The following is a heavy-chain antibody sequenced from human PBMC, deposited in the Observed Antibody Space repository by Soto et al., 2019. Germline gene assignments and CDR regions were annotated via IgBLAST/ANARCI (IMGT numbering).Heavy chain of an antibody. J-gene: IGHJ4*02. Sequence: SETLSLTCTVSGGSISSSSYYWGWIRQPPGKGLEWIGSIYYSGSTYYNPSLKSRVTISVDTSKNQFSLKLSSVTAADTAVYYCARQAVVVVITSDFDYWGQGTLVTVSS. D-gene: IGHD3-22*01. CDR2: IYYSGST. CDR1: GGSISSSSYY. V-gene: IGHV4-39*01. CDR3: ARQAVVVVITSDFDY.